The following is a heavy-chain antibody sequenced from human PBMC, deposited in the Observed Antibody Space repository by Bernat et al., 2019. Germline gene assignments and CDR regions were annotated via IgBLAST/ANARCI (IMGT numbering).Heavy chain of an antibody. Sequence: QVQLQESGPGLVKPSETLSLTCTVSGGSISSYYWSWIRQPPGKGLEWIGYIYYSGSTNYNPSLKSRVTISVDTSKNQFSLKLSSVTAADTAVYYCARAGYSYGYTLGYYYGMDVWGQGTTVTVSS. D-gene: IGHD5-18*01. CDR2: IYYSGST. J-gene: IGHJ6*02. CDR3: ARAGYSYGYTLGYYYGMDV. CDR1: GGSISSYY. V-gene: IGHV4-59*01.